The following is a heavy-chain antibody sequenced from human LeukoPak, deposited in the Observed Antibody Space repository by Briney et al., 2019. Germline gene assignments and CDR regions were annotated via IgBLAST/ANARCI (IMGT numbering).Heavy chain of an antibody. V-gene: IGHV4-34*01. CDR3: ASKYYDFWSGYQRGYLDY. J-gene: IGHJ4*02. CDR2: INHSGST. CDR1: GGSFSGYY. D-gene: IGHD3-3*01. Sequence: SETLSLTCAVYGGSFSGYYWSWIRQPPGKGLEWIGEINHSGSTNYNPSLKSRVTISVDTSKNQFSLKLSSVTAADTAVYYCASKYYDFWSGYQRGYLDYWGQGTLVTVSS.